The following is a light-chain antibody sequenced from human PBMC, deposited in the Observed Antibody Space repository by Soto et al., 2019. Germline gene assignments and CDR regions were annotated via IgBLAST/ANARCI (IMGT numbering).Light chain of an antibody. CDR3: QQYGSSPPWT. CDR1: QSVSSSY. Sequence: EIVLTQSPGTLSLSPGERATLSCRASQSVSSSYLAWHQQKPGQAPRLLIYGASSRATGNPDRFSGSGSGTDFTLTISRLEPEDFAVYYCQQYGSSPPWTFGQGTKVEIK. V-gene: IGKV3-20*01. CDR2: GAS. J-gene: IGKJ1*01.